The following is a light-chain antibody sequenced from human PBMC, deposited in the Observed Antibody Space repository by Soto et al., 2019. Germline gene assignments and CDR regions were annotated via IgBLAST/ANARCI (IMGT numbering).Light chain of an antibody. V-gene: IGKV3-11*01. CDR3: QPRADWPIT. J-gene: IGKJ5*01. CDR2: DAY. CDR1: LSVSVY. Sequence: VVLTQSPATLSLSPGERATLSCRTSLSVSVYLDWYQQKPGQAPRLLISDAYNRATGIPARFSGSGSGTDFTITISSLEPEDFAVYYCQPRADWPITVGPVTRLEIK.